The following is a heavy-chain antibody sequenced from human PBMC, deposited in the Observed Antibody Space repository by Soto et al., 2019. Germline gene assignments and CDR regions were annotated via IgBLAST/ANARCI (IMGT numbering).Heavy chain of an antibody. CDR2: ISYDGTNQ. J-gene: IGHJ4*02. D-gene: IGHD2-15*01. CDR1: GFPFSSYG. CDR3: AGSQYSFDY. Sequence: QVQLVESGGGVVQPGRSLRLSCAASGFPFSSYGMHWVRQAPGKGLDWVALISYDGTNQYYADSVKGRFTVSRDNSKNTLNLHMSSLIADDTAVYYCAGSQYSFDYCGQGTLVSVSS. V-gene: IGHV3-30*03.